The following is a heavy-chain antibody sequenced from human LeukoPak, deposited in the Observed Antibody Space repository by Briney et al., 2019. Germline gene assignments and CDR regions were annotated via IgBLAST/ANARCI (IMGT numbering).Heavy chain of an antibody. CDR2: SRNKADSYTA. CDR1: GFTFSDSF. D-gene: IGHD6-13*01. V-gene: IGHV3-72*01. Sequence: GGSLRLSCAASGFTFSDSFMSWVRQAPGKGLEWVGRSRNKADSYTAEYAASVKGRFTISRDESKNSLYLQISSLETEDAAVYFCATSSWYRLAYWGQGSLVTVSS. J-gene: IGHJ4*02. CDR3: ATSSWYRLAY.